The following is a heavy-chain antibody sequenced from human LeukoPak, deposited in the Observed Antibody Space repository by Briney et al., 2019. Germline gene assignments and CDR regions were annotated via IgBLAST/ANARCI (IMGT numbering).Heavy chain of an antibody. V-gene: IGHV4-4*07. D-gene: IGHD6-19*01. Sequence: KPSETLSLTCTVSGGSISSYYWSWIRQPAGKGLEWIGRIYTSGSTNYNPSLKSRVTMSVDTSKNQFSLKLSSVTAADTAVYYCARDLGSSGWYGDYFDYWGQGALVTVSP. CDR2: IYTSGST. J-gene: IGHJ4*02. CDR1: GGSISSYY. CDR3: ARDLGSSGWYGDYFDY.